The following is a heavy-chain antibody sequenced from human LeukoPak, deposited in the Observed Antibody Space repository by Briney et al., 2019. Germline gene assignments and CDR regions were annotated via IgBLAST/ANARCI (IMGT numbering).Heavy chain of an antibody. J-gene: IGHJ4*02. CDR2: ISYDGSNK. CDR1: GFTFSSYG. D-gene: IGHD3-22*01. CDR3: ARALIAVVITAWMDY. V-gene: IGHV3-30*03. Sequence: GGSLRLSCAASGFTFSSYGMHWVRQAPGKGLEWVAVISYDGSNKYYADSVKGRFTISRDNSKNTLYLQMNSLRAEDTAVYYCARALIAVVITAWMDYWGQGTLVTVSS.